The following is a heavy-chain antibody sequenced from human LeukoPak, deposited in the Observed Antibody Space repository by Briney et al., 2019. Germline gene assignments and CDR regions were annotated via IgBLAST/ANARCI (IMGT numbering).Heavy chain of an antibody. CDR1: GGSISSYY. CDR3: ARDHPCYGDYYYGMDV. J-gene: IGHJ6*02. D-gene: IGHD4-17*01. CDR2: IYYSGST. Sequence: SETLSLTCTASGGSISSYYWSWIRQPPGKGLEWIWYIYYSGSTNYNPSLKSRVTISVDTSKNQFSLKLSSVTAADTAVYYCARDHPCYGDYYYGMDVWGQGTTVTVSS. V-gene: IGHV4-59*01.